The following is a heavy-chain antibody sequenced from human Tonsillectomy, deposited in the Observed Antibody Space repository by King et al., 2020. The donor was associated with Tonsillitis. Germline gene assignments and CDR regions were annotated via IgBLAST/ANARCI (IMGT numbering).Heavy chain of an antibody. V-gene: IGHV6-1*01. D-gene: IGHD3-10*01. CDR2: TYYRSKWYN. Sequence: VQLQQSGPGLVKPSQTLSLTCAISGDSVSSNSAAWNWIRQSPSRGLEWLGRTYYRSKWYNDYAVSVKSRITINPDTPKNQFSLQLNSVTPEDTAVYYCARLNRRGSGSYYNAYFDYWGQGTLVTVSS. CDR1: GDSVSSNSAA. CDR3: ARLNRRGSGSYYNAYFDY. J-gene: IGHJ4*02.